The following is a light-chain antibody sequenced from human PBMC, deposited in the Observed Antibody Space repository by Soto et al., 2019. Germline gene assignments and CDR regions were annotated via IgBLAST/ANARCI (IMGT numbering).Light chain of an antibody. CDR2: AAS. CDR1: QSISKF. Sequence: DFELTQSPSSLSAFVGDRVSISCRASQSISKFLSWYQQRPGTAPKLLIYAASSLESGVPSRFSGSGSGTDFTLTISSLEPEDFAVYYCQQRTNWPWTFGQGTKVEVK. CDR3: QQRTNWPWT. V-gene: IGKV1-39*01. J-gene: IGKJ1*01.